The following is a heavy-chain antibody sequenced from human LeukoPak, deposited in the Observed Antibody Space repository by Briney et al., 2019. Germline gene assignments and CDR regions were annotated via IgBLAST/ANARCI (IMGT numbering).Heavy chain of an antibody. V-gene: IGHV1-2*02. CDR3: ARDGTYDDYGNWFDP. D-gene: IGHD4-17*01. J-gene: IGHJ5*02. Sequence: ASVKVSCKASGYTFTGYYMHWVRQAPGQGLEWMGWINPNSGGTNYAQKFQGRVTMTRDTSISTAYMELSRLRSDDTAVYYCARDGTYDDYGNWFDPWGQGTLVTVSS. CDR1: GYTFTGYY. CDR2: INPNSGGT.